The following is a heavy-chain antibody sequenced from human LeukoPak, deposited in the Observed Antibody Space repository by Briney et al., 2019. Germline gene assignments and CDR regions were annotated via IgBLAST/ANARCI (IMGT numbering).Heavy chain of an antibody. CDR2: INSGSNTM. CDR3: GKEGGGLLNY. Sequence: GSLRLSCVASGFSFSNFAINWVRQAPGKGLEWISYINSGSNTMYYADSVQGRFTISRDNAKNSLFLHMSSLRDEDTAVYYWGKEGGGLLNYWGQGPLVTVS. J-gene: IGHJ4*02. V-gene: IGHV3-48*02. D-gene: IGHD3-16*01. CDR1: GFSFSNFA.